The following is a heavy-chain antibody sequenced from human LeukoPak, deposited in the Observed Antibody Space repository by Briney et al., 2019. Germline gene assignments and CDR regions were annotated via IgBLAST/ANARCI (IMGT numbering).Heavy chain of an antibody. J-gene: IGHJ6*02. CDR2: IWYDGSNK. D-gene: IGHD2-21*02. V-gene: IGHV3-33*01. CDR3: ARSLCGGDCYPIYYYYGMDV. Sequence: PGGSLRLSCAASGFTFSSYGMHWVRQAPGKGLEWVAVIWYDGSNKYYADSVKGRFTISRDNSKNTQYLQMNSLRAEDTAVYYCARSLCGGDCYPIYYYYGMDVWGQGTTVTVSS. CDR1: GFTFSSYG.